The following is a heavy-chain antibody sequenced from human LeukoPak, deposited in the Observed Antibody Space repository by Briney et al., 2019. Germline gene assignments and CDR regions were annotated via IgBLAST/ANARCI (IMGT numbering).Heavy chain of an antibody. D-gene: IGHD2-2*01. J-gene: IGHJ6*02. CDR2: ISAYNGNT. V-gene: IGHV1-18*01. Sequence: ASVKVSCKASGYAFTSYGISWVRQAPGQGLEWMGWISAYNGNTNYAQKLQGRVTMTTDTSTSTAYMELRSLRSDDTAVYYCARESYCSSTSCYSDYYYYGMDVWGQGTTVTVSS. CDR1: GYAFTSYG. CDR3: ARESYCSSTSCYSDYYYYGMDV.